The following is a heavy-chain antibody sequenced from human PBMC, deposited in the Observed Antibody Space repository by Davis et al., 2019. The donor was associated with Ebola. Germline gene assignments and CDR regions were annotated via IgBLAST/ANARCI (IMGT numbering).Heavy chain of an antibody. CDR2: IRSKANSYAT. Sequence: GGSLRLSCAASGFTFSGSAMHWVRQASGNGLEWVGRIRSKANSYATAYAASVKGRFTISRDDSKNTAYLQMNSLKTEDTAVYYRSVSNSVDYWGQGTLVTVSS. CDR3: SVSNSVDY. V-gene: IGHV3-73*01. CDR1: GFTFSGSA. D-gene: IGHD4-23*01. J-gene: IGHJ4*02.